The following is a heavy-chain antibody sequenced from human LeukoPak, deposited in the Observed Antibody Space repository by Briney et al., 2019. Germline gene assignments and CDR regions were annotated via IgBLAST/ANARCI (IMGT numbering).Heavy chain of an antibody. Sequence: GGSLRLSCAASGFTFSSYGMHWVRQAPGKGLEWVAVIWYDGSNKYYADSVKGRFTISRDNSKNTLYLQMNSLRAEDTAVYYCAREDYVWGSYRYYYYGMDVRGQGTTVTVSS. CDR2: IWYDGSNK. CDR1: GFTFSSYG. D-gene: IGHD3-16*02. J-gene: IGHJ6*02. V-gene: IGHV3-33*01. CDR3: AREDYVWGSYRYYYYGMDV.